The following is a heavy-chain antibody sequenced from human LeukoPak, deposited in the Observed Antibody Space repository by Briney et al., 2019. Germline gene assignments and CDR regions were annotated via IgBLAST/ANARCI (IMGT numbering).Heavy chain of an antibody. CDR3: ARESFHSSGWYNFDP. D-gene: IGHD6-19*01. Sequence: GGSLRLSCAASGFTFSSHWMSWVRQAPGKGLEWVSSISTSSSYIYYADSVKGRFTISRDNAKKSLYLQTNSLRAEDTAVYYCARESFHSSGWYNFDPWGQGTLVTVSS. CDR1: GFTFSSHW. J-gene: IGHJ5*02. V-gene: IGHV3-21*01. CDR2: ISTSSSYI.